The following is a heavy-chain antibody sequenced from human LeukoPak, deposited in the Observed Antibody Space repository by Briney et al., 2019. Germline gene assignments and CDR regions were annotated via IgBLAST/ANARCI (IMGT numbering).Heavy chain of an antibody. V-gene: IGHV4-59*11. CDR1: GGSISSHY. D-gene: IGHD5-18*01. Sequence: SETLSLTCTVSGGSISSHYGSWIRQPPGKGLEGIGYIYYSGSTNYNPSLKSRVTISVDTSKNQFSLRLSSVTAADTAVYYCATLEDTAMVPFYFMDVWGKGTTVTVSS. CDR3: ATLEDTAMVPFYFMDV. J-gene: IGHJ6*03. CDR2: IYYSGST.